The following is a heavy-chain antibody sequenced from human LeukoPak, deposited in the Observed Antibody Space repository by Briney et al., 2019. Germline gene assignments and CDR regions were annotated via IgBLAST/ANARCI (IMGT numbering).Heavy chain of an antibody. CDR1: GFTFNSHA. Sequence: WRSLRLSCAASGFTFNSHALHWVRQAPGKGLEWVAFISYDGRNKYYADSVKGRFTISRDDSKNTLYLQMNSLRPEDTAVYYCAREAAMAVAGITFYPLGYWGQGALVTVSS. J-gene: IGHJ4*02. V-gene: IGHV3-30*04. CDR2: ISYDGRNK. D-gene: IGHD6-19*01. CDR3: AREAAMAVAGITFYPLGY.